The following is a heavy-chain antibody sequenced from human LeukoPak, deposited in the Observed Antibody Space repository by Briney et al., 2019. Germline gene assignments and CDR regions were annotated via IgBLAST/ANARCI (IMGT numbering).Heavy chain of an antibody. V-gene: IGHV3-23*01. D-gene: IGHD3-22*01. CDR1: GFTFSSYA. CDR3: ANLNGPTYYYDSSGYYQLFDY. J-gene: IGHJ4*02. CDR2: ISGSGGST. Sequence: PGGSLRLSCAASGFTFSSYAMSWVRQAPGKGLEWVSAISGSGGSTYYADSVKGRFTISRDNSKNTLYLQMNSLRAEDTAVYYCANLNGPTYYYDSSGYYQLFDYWGPGTLVTVSS.